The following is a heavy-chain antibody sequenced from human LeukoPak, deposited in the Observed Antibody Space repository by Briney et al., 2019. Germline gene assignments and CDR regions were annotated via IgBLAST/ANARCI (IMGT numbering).Heavy chain of an antibody. J-gene: IGHJ3*02. Sequence: SETLSLTCTVSGGSISSYYWSWIRQPPGKGLEWIGYIYYSGSTNYNPSLKSRVTISVDTPKNQFSLKLSSVAAADTAVYYCARAVARSKNAFDIWGQGTMVTVSS. D-gene: IGHD5-12*01. CDR2: IYYSGST. V-gene: IGHV4-59*12. CDR3: ARAVARSKNAFDI. CDR1: GGSISSYY.